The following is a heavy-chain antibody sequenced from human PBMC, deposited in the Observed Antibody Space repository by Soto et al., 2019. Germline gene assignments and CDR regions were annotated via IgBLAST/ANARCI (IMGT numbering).Heavy chain of an antibody. V-gene: IGHV3-23*01. CDR3: AKGDYDFWSGYPN. J-gene: IGHJ4*02. D-gene: IGHD3-3*01. CDR1: GFTFSSYS. CDR2: ISGSGGST. Sequence: PGGSLRLSCAASGFTFSSYSMSWVRQAPGKGLEWVSAISGSGGSTYYADSVKGRFTISRDNSKNTLYLQMNSLRAEDTAVYYYAKGDYDFWSGYPNWGQGTLVTVS.